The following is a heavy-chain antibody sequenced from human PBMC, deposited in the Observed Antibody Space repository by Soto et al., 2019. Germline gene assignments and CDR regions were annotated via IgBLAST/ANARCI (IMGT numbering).Heavy chain of an antibody. CDR3: ARGQEGIVATH. V-gene: IGHV4-34*01. Sequence: QVQLQQWGAGLLKPSETLSLTCTVNGGSLTGYYWSWIRQPPGKGLEWIREVKDGGSTNYSPSLRGRVSISADTSKNHFSLRLKSVTAADTAVYFCARGQEGIVATHWDQGALVTVSS. CDR1: GGSLTGYY. J-gene: IGHJ4*02. D-gene: IGHD5-12*01. CDR2: VKDGGST.